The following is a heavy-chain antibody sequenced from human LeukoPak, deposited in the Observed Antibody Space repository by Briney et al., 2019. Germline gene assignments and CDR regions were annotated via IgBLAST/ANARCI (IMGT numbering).Heavy chain of an antibody. CDR3: ARDEDYGIFVNVDY. CDR1: GGSISSSSYY. V-gene: IGHV4-39*07. Sequence: PSETLSLTCTVSGGSISSSSYYWGWIRQPPGKGLEWIGSIYYSGSTYYNPSLKSRVTISVDTSKNQFSLKLSSVTAADTAVYYCARDEDYGIFVNVDYWGQGTLVTVSS. J-gene: IGHJ4*02. D-gene: IGHD4-17*01. CDR2: IYYSGST.